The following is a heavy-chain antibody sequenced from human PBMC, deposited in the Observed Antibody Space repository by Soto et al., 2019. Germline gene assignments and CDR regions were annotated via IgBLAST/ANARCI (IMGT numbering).Heavy chain of an antibody. J-gene: IGHJ4*02. Sequence: PGGSLRLSCAASGFTFSSYAMSWVRQAPGKGLEWVSGISGSGGSTYYADSVKGRFTISRDNSKNTLYLQMNSLRREDTAFYYCAKGGPDAFCGGGRCYFESWGQGTQVTVSS. CDR1: GFTFSSYA. V-gene: IGHV3-23*01. D-gene: IGHD2-21*01. CDR3: AKGGPDAFCGGGRCYFES. CDR2: ISGSGGST.